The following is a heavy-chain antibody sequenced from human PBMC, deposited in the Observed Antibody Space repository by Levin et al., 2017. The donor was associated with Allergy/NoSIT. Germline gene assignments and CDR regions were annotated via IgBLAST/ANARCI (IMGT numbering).Heavy chain of an antibody. V-gene: IGHV3-48*01. CDR1: GFTFSSYS. Sequence: GGSLRLSCAASGFTFSSYSMNWVRQAPGKGLEWVSYISSSSSTIYYADSVKGRFTISRDNAKNSLYLQMNSLRAEDTAVYYCARGGSSGYFLYWGQGTLVTVSS. CDR3: ARGGSSGYFLY. J-gene: IGHJ4*02. D-gene: IGHD3-22*01. CDR2: ISSSSSTI.